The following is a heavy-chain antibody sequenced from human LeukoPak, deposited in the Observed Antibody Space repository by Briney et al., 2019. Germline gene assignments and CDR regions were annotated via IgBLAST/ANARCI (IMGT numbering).Heavy chain of an antibody. J-gene: IGHJ4*02. CDR1: GYTFTHNW. V-gene: IGHV5-51*01. CDR3: ARHRATGTWSDFDY. D-gene: IGHD1-14*01. CDR2: IFPADSNT. Sequence: GESLKISCKGSGYTFTHNWIGWVRQKPGRGLEWLGVIFPADSNTAYNSSFRGQVTISVDKSIDTAYLQWGSLKASDSAIYYCARHRATGTWSDFDYWGQGTVVTVSS.